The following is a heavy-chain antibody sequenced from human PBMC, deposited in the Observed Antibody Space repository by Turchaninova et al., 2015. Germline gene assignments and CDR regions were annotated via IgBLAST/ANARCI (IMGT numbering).Heavy chain of an antibody. J-gene: IGHJ4*02. Sequence: QVQLQQWGAGLLKPSQTLSLTCAVYGGPFSGYYWPRIRQPPGKGLECIGEINRSGGTNYNPSLKGRVTLSVDTSKNQFSLKLTSVTAADTAVYYCARGPSPYITKEVVEYYDYWGRGTPVTVSS. D-gene: IGHD3-10*01. CDR1: GGPFSGYY. CDR3: ARGPSPYITKEVVEYYDY. CDR2: INRSGGT. V-gene: IGHV4-34*01.